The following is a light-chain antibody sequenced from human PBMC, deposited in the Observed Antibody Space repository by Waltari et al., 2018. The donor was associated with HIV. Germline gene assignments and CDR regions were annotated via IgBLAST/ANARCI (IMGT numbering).Light chain of an antibody. V-gene: IGLV2-8*01. CDR3: SSYAGSINVL. CDR1: SRDVGGYNY. Sequence: QSALTQPPSASGSPGQSVTISCTGTSRDVGGYNYVSWYQQHPGKAPKLLIAEVSKRPSGVPDRFSGSKSDNTASLTVSGLQAEDEADYYCSSYAGSINVLFGGGTKLAVL. J-gene: IGLJ2*01. CDR2: EVS.